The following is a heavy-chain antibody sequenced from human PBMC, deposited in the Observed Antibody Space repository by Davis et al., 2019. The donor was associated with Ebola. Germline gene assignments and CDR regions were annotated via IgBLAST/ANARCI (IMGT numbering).Heavy chain of an antibody. J-gene: IGHJ6*02. CDR3: ARDNGNYYYYGMDV. V-gene: IGHV4-59*12. Sequence: SETLSLTCTVSGGSISSYYWSWIRQPPGKGLEWIGEIYYSGSTNYNPSLKSRVTISVDKSKNQFSLKLSSVTAADTAVYYCARDNGNYYYYGMDVWGQGTTVTVSS. D-gene: IGHD4-17*01. CDR1: GGSISSYY. CDR2: IYYSGST.